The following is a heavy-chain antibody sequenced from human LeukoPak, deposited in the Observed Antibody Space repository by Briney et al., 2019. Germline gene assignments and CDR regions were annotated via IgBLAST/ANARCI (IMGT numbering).Heavy chain of an antibody. Sequence: PGGSLRLSCAASGFTFSNYWMSWVRQAPGKGLKWVANIQQDGSEKYYVDSVKGRFTISRDNAKNSLYLQMNILRAEDTAVYYCARVFSGWYGYYFDYWGQGTLVTVSS. V-gene: IGHV3-7*01. D-gene: IGHD6-19*01. CDR3: ARVFSGWYGYYFDY. CDR2: IQQDGSEK. CDR1: GFTFSNYW. J-gene: IGHJ4*02.